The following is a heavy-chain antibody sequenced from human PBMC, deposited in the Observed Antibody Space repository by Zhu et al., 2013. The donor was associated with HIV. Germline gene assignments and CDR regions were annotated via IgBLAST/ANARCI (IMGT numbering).Heavy chain of an antibody. D-gene: IGHD3-22*01. V-gene: IGHV1-46*02. CDR1: GGKLKYTA. J-gene: IGHJ4*02. Sequence: QLQLVQSGAEVKRPGSSVKVSCQASGGKLKYTAISWLRRAPGQGLEWMGIIDPSAGNTMYALKFQGRVTMTRDTSTSTVYMFLSSLKSEDTAVYYCARDHNSGYYSYFDYWGQGTLVTVSS. CDR2: IDPSAGNT. CDR3: ARDHNSGYYSYFDY.